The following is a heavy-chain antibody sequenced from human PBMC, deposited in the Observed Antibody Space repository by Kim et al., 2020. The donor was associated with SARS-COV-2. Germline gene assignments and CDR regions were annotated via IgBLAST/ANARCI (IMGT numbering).Heavy chain of an antibody. Sequence: EDSVKGRFTSAGDNSKNTLYLQMNSMRAEDTAVYYCAKDREVWFRLRMDVWGKGTTVTVSS. V-gene: IGHV3-23*01. J-gene: IGHJ6*04. CDR3: AKDREVWFRLRMDV. D-gene: IGHD3-10*01.